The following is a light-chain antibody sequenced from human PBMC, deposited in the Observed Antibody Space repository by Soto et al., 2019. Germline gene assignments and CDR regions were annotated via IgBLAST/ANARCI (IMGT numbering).Light chain of an antibody. CDR3: QQYNSYSGT. CDR1: QSISSW. CDR2: DAS. Sequence: IQLTQSPSTLSASVGDRVTLTCRASQSISSWLAWYQQKPGKAPKLLIYDASSLESGVPSRFSGSGSGTDFTLTISSLKPDDFETYYCQQYNSYSGTFGQGTKVDI. V-gene: IGKV1-5*01. J-gene: IGKJ1*01.